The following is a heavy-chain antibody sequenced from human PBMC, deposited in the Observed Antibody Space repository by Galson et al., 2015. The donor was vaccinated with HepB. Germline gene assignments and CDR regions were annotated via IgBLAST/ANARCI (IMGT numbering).Heavy chain of an antibody. V-gene: IGHV3-30*18. CDR1: GFTFSSFA. D-gene: IGHD5-18*01. CDR2: VSYDGSNI. CDR3: AKEGGYNYAKYHGFDP. J-gene: IGHJ5*02. Sequence: SLRLSCAASGFTFSSFAMHWVRQAPGKGLEWVAVVSYDGSNIYYSDSVKGRFTISRDNSRNTLSLQMNSLRAEDTAVYYCAKEGGYNYAKYHGFDPWGQGTLVTVSS.